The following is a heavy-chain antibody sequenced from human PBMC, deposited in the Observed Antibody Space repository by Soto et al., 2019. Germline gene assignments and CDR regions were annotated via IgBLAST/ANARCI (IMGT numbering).Heavy chain of an antibody. Sequence: VQLRESGPGLVTTSQTQSLTCTVSGGSIHSGGYYWTWIRQYPGQGLEWIGYIYTIENTYYNPSLESRVTLSEDRSKNQFSLRLTSVTAADTAVYYCARGRSGAAGTFDYWGQGALVTVSS. CDR2: IYTIENT. V-gene: IGHV4-31*03. CDR1: GGSIHSGGYY. J-gene: IGHJ4*02. D-gene: IGHD6-13*01. CDR3: ARGRSGAAGTFDY.